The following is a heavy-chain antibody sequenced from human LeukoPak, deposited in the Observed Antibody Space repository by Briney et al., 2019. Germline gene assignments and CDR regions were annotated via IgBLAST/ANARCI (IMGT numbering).Heavy chain of an antibody. V-gene: IGHV5-51*01. D-gene: IGHD5-18*01. Sequence: GDSLKISCKGSGYSFTNYWIGWVRQMPGKGLEWMGMTYPGDSDTRYSPSFPGQVTISADKSISTAYLQWSSLKASDTAMYYCARSNTAMVSGGLVWGQGTLVTVSS. CDR2: TYPGDSDT. CDR3: ARSNTAMVSGGLV. CDR1: GYSFTNYW. J-gene: IGHJ4*02.